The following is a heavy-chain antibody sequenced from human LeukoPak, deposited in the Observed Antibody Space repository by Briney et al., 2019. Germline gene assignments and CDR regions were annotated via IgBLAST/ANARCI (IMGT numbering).Heavy chain of an antibody. J-gene: IGHJ4*02. Sequence: GGSLRLSCAASGFTFSSHAMNWVRQAPGKGLEWVTSISGSGGRIFYADSVRGRFSVSRDNAGNSLSLQTDSLRVEDTAVYYCTRELLSLQQGLDYWGQGTLVTVSS. CDR1: GFTFSSHA. CDR2: ISGSGGRI. V-gene: IGHV3-21*01. CDR3: TRELLSLQQGLDY. D-gene: IGHD2/OR15-2a*01.